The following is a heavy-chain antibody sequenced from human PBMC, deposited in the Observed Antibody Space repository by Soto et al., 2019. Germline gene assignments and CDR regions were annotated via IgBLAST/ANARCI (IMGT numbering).Heavy chain of an antibody. Sequence: SETLSLTCAVSAYNISSFSCWGWIRQSPEKGLEWIGSVCHSGIIYYNPSLKSRVTISLDTSKNQFSLRLSSVTAADTALYYCARDVGPYSISRVWFVPWCQGTLVTVSS. V-gene: IGHV4-38-2*02. CDR3: ARDVGPYSISRVWFVP. J-gene: IGHJ5*02. CDR2: VCHSGII. D-gene: IGHD6-13*01. CDR1: AYNISSFSC.